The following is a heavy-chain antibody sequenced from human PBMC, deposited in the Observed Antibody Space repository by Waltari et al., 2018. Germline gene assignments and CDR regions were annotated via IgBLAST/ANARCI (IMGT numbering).Heavy chain of an antibody. CDR1: GFPITSGYY. CDR3: VRPMYDSSDQGLAFDL. J-gene: IGHJ3*01. Sequence: QVQLQESGPGLARPSETLSLSCAVSGFPITSGYYWAWVRQPPGKGLEWSASVIRNRDKYYHPALQSRVTISMDTSKTQISLQLTSVTAADTALYYCVRPMYDSSDQGLAFDLWGQGTMVTVSS. D-gene: IGHD3-22*01. CDR2: VIRNRDK. V-gene: IGHV4-38-2*01.